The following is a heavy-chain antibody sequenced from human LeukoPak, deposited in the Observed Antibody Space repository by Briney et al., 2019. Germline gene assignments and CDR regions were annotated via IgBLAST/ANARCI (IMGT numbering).Heavy chain of an antibody. V-gene: IGHV3-30*02. D-gene: IGHD6-19*01. J-gene: IGHJ4*02. CDR2: IRYDGSTK. Sequence: PGGSLRLSCAASGFIFSNYGMHWDRQAPGNGLEWVAFIRYDGSTKYYADSVKGRFTISRDNSKNTLYLQMNSLRAEDTAVYYCAKAPIAVAPFDYWGQGTLVTVSS. CDR1: GFIFSNYG. CDR3: AKAPIAVAPFDY.